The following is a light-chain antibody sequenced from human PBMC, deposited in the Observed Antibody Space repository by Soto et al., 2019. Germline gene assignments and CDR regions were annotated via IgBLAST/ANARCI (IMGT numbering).Light chain of an antibody. V-gene: IGLV2-14*03. Sequence: QSALTQPASVSGSPGPSITIACTGTSSDVGGYNYVSWYQQHPGKAPKLTIYDVSNRPAGVSHRFSGSKSGNTASLTIYGLQAEDEADHYCSSHTSSSTLVVFGGGTKLTVL. J-gene: IGLJ2*01. CDR1: SSDVGGYNY. CDR3: SSHTSSSTLVV. CDR2: DVS.